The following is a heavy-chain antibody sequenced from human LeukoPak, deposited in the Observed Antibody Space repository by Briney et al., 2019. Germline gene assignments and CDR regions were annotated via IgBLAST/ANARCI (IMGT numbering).Heavy chain of an antibody. J-gene: IGHJ5*02. CDR2: MSGSGGST. CDR1: VFTFSIYA. CDR3: AKGPAAIRSNWFDP. Sequence: VGSLRLSCAPSVFTFSIYAMSWVRQALGKGLGWVSAMSGSGGSTYYADSVKGRFTISRDNSKNTLYLQMNSLRAEDTAVYYCAKGPAAIRSNWFDPWGQGTLVTVSS. V-gene: IGHV3-23*01. D-gene: IGHD2-2*01.